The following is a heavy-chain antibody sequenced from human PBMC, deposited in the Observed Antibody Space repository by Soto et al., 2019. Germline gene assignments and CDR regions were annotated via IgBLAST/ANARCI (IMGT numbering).Heavy chain of an antibody. CDR2: ISYDGSNK. CDR1: GFTFSSYG. J-gene: IGHJ4*02. Sequence: GGSLRLSCAASGFTFSSYGMHWVRQAPGKGLEWVAVISYDGSNKYYADSVKGRFTISRDNSKNTLYLQMNSLRAEDTAVYYCAKDAATVTTFWGQGTLVTVSS. V-gene: IGHV3-30*18. D-gene: IGHD4-17*01. CDR3: AKDAATVTTF.